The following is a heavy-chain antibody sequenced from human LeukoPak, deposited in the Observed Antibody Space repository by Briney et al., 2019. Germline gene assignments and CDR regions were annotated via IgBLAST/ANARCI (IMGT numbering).Heavy chain of an antibody. CDR2: IYYSGNT. CDR3: ARHENIVVVVAATGFDN. Sequence: PSETLSVTCTVSGGSISSSSHFWSWIRQPPGKGLEWIGSIYYSGNTYYNSSLKSRVTISVDTSKNQFSLKLSSVTAADTAVYYCARHENIVVVVAATGFDNWGQGILITVSS. D-gene: IGHD2-15*01. J-gene: IGHJ4*02. V-gene: IGHV4-39*01. CDR1: GGSISSSSHF.